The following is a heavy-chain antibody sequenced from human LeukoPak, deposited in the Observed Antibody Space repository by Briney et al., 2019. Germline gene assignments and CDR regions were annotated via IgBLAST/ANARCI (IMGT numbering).Heavy chain of an antibody. Sequence: ASVKVSCKASGYTFTSYYMHWVRQAPGQGLEWMGIINPSGGSTSYAQKFQGRVTMTRDTSTSTAYMELRSLRSDDTAVYYCASEEITGIPHWGQGTLVTVSS. CDR1: GYTFTSYY. J-gene: IGHJ4*02. V-gene: IGHV1-46*01. CDR3: ASEEITGIPH. CDR2: INPSGGST. D-gene: IGHD1-20*01.